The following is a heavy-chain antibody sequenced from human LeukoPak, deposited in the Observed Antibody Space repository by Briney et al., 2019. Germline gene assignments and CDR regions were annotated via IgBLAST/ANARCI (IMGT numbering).Heavy chain of an antibody. CDR3: ARGLEAISFNWFDP. Sequence: ASVKVSCKASGGTFSSYAINWVRQAPGQGLEWMGWMNPNSGNTGYAQKFQGRVTMTRNTSISTAYMELSSLRSEDTAVYYCARGLEAISFNWFDPWGQGTLVTVSS. CDR1: GGTFSSYA. V-gene: IGHV1-8*02. CDR2: MNPNSGNT. J-gene: IGHJ5*02.